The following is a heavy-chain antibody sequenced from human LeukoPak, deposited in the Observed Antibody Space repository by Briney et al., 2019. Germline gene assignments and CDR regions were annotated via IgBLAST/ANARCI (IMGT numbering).Heavy chain of an antibody. Sequence: ASVKVSCKASGYTFTSYAMHWVRQAPGQRLEWMGWSNAGNGNTKYSQEFQGRVTITTDESTSTAYMELSSLRSEDTAVYYCAGDRDIVVVPAAIGGHGAFDMWGQGTMVTVSS. CDR3: AGDRDIVVVPAAIGGHGAFDM. CDR2: SNAGNGNT. V-gene: IGHV1-3*02. CDR1: GYTFTSYA. J-gene: IGHJ3*02. D-gene: IGHD2-2*01.